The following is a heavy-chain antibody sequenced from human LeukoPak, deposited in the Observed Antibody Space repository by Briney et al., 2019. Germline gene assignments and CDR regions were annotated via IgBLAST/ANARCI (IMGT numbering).Heavy chain of an antibody. CDR3: ARDRAAAGTHSFDY. CDR2: ISGSSSSI. D-gene: IGHD6-13*01. J-gene: IGHJ4*02. Sequence: PGGSLRLSCAASGFTFSSYSMNWVRQAPGKGLEWVSYISGSSSSIYYADSVKGRFTISRDNAKNSLYLQMNSLRAEDTAVYYCARDRAAAGTHSFDYWGQGTLVTVSS. V-gene: IGHV3-48*01. CDR1: GFTFSSYS.